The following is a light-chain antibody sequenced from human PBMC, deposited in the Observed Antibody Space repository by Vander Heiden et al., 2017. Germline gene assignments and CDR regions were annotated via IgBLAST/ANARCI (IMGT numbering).Light chain of an antibody. CDR1: SSNIGSNT. CDR2: SNN. CDR3: AAWDDSLKGV. J-gene: IGLJ3*02. V-gene: IGLV1-44*01. Sequence: QSVLPQPPSASGTPGQRATISCSGSSSNIGSNTVNWYQQPPGTAPKLLIYSNNQRPSGVPDRFSGSKSGTSASLAISGLQSEDEADYYCAAWDDSLKGVFGGGTKLTVL.